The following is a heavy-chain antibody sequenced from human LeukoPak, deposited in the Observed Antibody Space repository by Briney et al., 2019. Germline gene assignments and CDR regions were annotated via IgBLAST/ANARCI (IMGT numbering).Heavy chain of an antibody. CDR2: IHYSGST. CDR3: ASSPRGNEYFHP. D-gene: IGHD3-10*01. Sequence: PSETLSLTCTVSGDSVSSYYWSWIRQPPGKGLEWIGYIHYSGSTNYNPSLKSRVTISGDTSKNQFSLKLSSVTAADTAVYYCASSPRGNEYFHPWGQGTLVTASA. CDR1: GDSVSSYY. J-gene: IGHJ1*01. V-gene: IGHV4-59*08.